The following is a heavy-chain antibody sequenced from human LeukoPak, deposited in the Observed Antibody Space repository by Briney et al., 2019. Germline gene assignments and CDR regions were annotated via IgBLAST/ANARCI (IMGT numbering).Heavy chain of an antibody. D-gene: IGHD6-19*01. CDR1: GGTFRNYA. CDR2: LIPISDTP. J-gene: IGHJ4*02. V-gene: IGHV1-69*05. CDR3: ARSLAVAVAGAGHDY. Sequence: SVKDSCKSSGGTFRNYAMSWVRQAPGQGLEWMGGLIPISDTPKYAQKFQGRLTISTDESTSTAYMELSSLTSKDTAVYYCARSLAVAVAGAGHDYWGQGTLVTVSS.